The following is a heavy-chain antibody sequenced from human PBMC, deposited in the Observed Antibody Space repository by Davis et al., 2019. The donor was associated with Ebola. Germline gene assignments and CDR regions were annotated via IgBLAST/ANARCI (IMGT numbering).Heavy chain of an antibody. V-gene: IGHV4-4*02. CDR2: IYHSGST. Sequence: SETLSLTCAVSGVSISSSNRWSWVRQPPGKALEWIGEIYHSGSTNYNPSLKSRVTISLDKSKNQFSLKLSSVTAADTAVYYCARDYYGSGSYYYYGMDVWGQGTTVTVSS. D-gene: IGHD3-10*01. CDR1: GVSISSSNR. CDR3: ARDYYGSGSYYYYGMDV. J-gene: IGHJ6*02.